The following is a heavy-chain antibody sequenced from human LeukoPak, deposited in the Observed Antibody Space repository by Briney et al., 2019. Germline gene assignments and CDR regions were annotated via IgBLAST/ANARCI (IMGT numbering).Heavy chain of an antibody. J-gene: IGHJ4*02. CDR3: ARDYGDY. CDR1: GGSFSGYY. Sequence: SETLSLTCAVYGGSFSGYYWSWIRQPPGKGQEWIGEINHSGSTNYNPSLKSRVTISVDTSKNQFSLKLSSVTAADTAVYYCARDYGDYWGQGTLVTVSS. V-gene: IGHV4-34*01. CDR2: INHSGST.